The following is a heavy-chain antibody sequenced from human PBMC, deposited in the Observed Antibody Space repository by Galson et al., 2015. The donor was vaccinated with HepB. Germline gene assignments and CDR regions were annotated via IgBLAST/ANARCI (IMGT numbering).Heavy chain of an antibody. D-gene: IGHD6-13*01. Sequence: SCKASGGTFSSYAISWARQAPGQGLEWMGGIIPIFGTANYAQKFQGRVTITADESTSTAYMELSSLRSEDTAVYYCARVSAAAADFDAFDIWGQGTMVTVSS. CDR2: IIPIFGTA. CDR3: ARVSAAAADFDAFDI. J-gene: IGHJ3*02. V-gene: IGHV1-69*01. CDR1: GGTFSSYA.